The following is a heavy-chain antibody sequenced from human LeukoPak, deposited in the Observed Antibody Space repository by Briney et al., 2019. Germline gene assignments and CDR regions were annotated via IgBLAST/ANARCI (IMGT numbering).Heavy chain of an antibody. CDR2: INRNGGST. CDR3: ARVSGYYYGSGSYSPVVDGMDV. Sequence: GGSLRLSCEASGFTFDDYGMSWVRQPPGKGLEWVSGINRNGGSTDYADSVKGRFTISRDNAKNSLYLQMNSLRAEDTAVYYCARVSGYYYGSGSYSPVVDGMDVWGQGTTVTVSS. D-gene: IGHD3-10*01. V-gene: IGHV3-20*04. J-gene: IGHJ6*02. CDR1: GFTFDDYG.